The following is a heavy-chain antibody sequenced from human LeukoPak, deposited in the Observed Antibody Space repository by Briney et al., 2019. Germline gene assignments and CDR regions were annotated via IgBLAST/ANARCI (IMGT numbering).Heavy chain of an antibody. D-gene: IGHD2-15*01. CDR2: INHSGST. Sequence: SETLSLTCAVYGGSFSGYYWSWIRQPPGKGLEWIGEINHSGSTNYNPPLKSRVTISVDTSKNQFSLKLSSVTAADTAVYYCARGVDIVVVVAAIPRRFDPWGQGTLVTVSS. CDR1: GGSFSGYY. V-gene: IGHV4-34*01. J-gene: IGHJ5*02. CDR3: ARGVDIVVVVAAIPRRFDP.